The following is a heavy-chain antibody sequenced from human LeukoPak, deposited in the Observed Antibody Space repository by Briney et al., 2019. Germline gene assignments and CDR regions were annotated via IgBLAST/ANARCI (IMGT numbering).Heavy chain of an antibody. CDR2: IYYSGST. D-gene: IGHD3-22*01. Sequence: SETLSLTCTVSGGSISSYYWSWIRQPPGKGLEWIRYIYYSGSTNYNPSLKSRVTISVDTSKNQFSLKLSSVTAADTAVYYCARRLRSYDSSGYYPDDAFDIWGQGTMVTVSS. V-gene: IGHV4-59*08. J-gene: IGHJ3*02. CDR1: GGSISSYY. CDR3: ARRLRSYDSSGYYPDDAFDI.